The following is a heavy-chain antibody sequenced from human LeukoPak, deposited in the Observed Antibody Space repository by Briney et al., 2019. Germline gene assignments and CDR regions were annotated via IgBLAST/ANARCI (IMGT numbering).Heavy chain of an antibody. CDR2: ISWNSGNI. Sequence: GGSLRLSCAASGFTFSSYAMSWVRQAPGKGLEWVSGISWNSGNIGYADSVKGRFTISRDNAKNSLYLQMNSLRAEDTALYYCAKARSGYYSAYFDYWGQGTLVTVSS. CDR3: AKARSGYYSAYFDY. CDR1: GFTFSSYA. J-gene: IGHJ4*02. D-gene: IGHD3-22*01. V-gene: IGHV3-9*01.